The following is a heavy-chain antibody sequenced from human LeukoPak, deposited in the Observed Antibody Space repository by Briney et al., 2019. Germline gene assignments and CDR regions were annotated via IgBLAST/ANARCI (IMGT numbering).Heavy chain of an antibody. J-gene: IGHJ4*02. Sequence: GGSLRLSCAASGFTFSSYAMSWVRQAPGKGLEWVSAISGSGGSTYYADSVKGRFTISRDNSKNTLYLQMHSLRAEDTAVYYCAKGYSGYSYGYYFDYWGQGTLVTVSS. D-gene: IGHD5-18*01. V-gene: IGHV3-23*01. CDR2: ISGSGGST. CDR3: AKGYSGYSYGYYFDY. CDR1: GFTFSSYA.